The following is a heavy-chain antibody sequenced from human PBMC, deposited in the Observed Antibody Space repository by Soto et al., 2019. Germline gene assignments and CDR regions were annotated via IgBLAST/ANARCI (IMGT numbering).Heavy chain of an antibody. CDR3: TRALTGTTGSYVYYGLDV. Sequence: GGSLRLSCAASGFTFCDHFIDWVRQAPGKGLEWVGRSKNKGNSYATEYAASVRRRFTISRDDSKSSVFLHMGSLISEDTAVYYCTRALTGTTGSYVYYGLDVWGQGTTVTVSS. J-gene: IGHJ6*02. CDR2: SKNKGNSYAT. D-gene: IGHD1-20*01. CDR1: GFTFCDHF. V-gene: IGHV3-72*01.